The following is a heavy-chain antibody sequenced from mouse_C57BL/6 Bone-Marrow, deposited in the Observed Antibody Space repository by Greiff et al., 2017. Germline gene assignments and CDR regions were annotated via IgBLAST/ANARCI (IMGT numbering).Heavy chain of an antibody. CDR3: AREGTPFGY. V-gene: IGHV5-17*01. Sequence: EVKLLESGGGLVKPGGSLKLSCAASGFTFSDYGMHWVRQAPERGLEWVAYISSGSSTIDYADTVKGRFTISRDNAKNTLFLQMTSLRSEDTAMYYCAREGTPFGYWGQGTTLTVSA. CDR1: GFTFSDYG. D-gene: IGHD3-3*01. CDR2: ISSGSSTI. J-gene: IGHJ2*01.